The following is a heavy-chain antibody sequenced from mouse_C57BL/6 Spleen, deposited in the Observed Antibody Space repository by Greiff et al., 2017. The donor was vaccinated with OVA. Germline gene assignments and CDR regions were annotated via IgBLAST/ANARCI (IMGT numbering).Heavy chain of an antibody. CDR2: ISDGGSYT. CDR3: ARGSRNWGY. J-gene: IGHJ2*01. CDR1: GFTFSSYA. D-gene: IGHD4-1*01. Sequence: EVKLQESGGGLVKPGGSLKLSCAASGFTFSSYAVSWVRQTPEKRLEWVATISDGGSYTYYPDNVKGRFTISRDNAKNNLYLQMSHLKSEDTAMYYCARGSRNWGYWGQGTTLTVSS. V-gene: IGHV5-4*03.